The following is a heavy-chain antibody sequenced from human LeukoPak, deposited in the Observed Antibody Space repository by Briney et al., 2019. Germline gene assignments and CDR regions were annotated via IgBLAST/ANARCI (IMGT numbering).Heavy chain of an antibody. V-gene: IGHV1-2*02. J-gene: IGHJ4*02. CDR3: ARVGDYYDSSGYLDY. D-gene: IGHD3-22*01. CDR2: INPNSGGT. CDR1: GYTFTSYY. Sequence: GASVKVSCKASGYTFTSYYMHWVRQAPGQGLEWMGWINPNSGGTNYAQKFQGRVTMTRDTSISTAYMELSRLRSDDTAVYYCARVGDYYDSSGYLDYWGQGTLVTVSS.